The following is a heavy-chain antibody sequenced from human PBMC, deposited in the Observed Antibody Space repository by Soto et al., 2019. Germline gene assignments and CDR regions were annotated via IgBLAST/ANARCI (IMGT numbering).Heavy chain of an antibody. D-gene: IGHD3-10*01. CDR3: ARALRGVDGPYYYYYMDV. J-gene: IGHJ6*03. Sequence: SQTLSLTCAISGDSVSSNSAAWNWIRQSPSRGLEWLGRTYYRSKWYNDYAVSVKSRITINPDTSKNQFSLQLNSVTPEDTAVYYCARALRGVDGPYYYYYMDVWGKGTTVTVSS. CDR2: TYYRSKWYN. CDR1: GDSVSSNSAA. V-gene: IGHV6-1*01.